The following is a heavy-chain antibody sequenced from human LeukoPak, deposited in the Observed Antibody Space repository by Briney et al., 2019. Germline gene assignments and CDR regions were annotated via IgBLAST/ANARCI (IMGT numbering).Heavy chain of an antibody. D-gene: IGHD6-19*01. CDR1: GYTFTSYD. Sequence: ASVKVSXKASGYTFTSYDINWVRQATGQGLEWMGWMNPNSGNTGYAQKFQGRVTMTRNTSISTAYMELSSLRSEDMAVYYCARGLLAVARLRDYWGQGTLVTVSS. J-gene: IGHJ4*02. CDR3: ARGLLAVARLRDY. CDR2: MNPNSGNT. V-gene: IGHV1-8*01.